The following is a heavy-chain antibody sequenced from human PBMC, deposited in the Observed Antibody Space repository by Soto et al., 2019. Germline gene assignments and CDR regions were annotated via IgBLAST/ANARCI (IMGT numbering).Heavy chain of an antibody. CDR2: ISGSGGST. CDR1: GFTFSSYA. Sequence: GGSLRLSCAASGFTFSSYAMSWVRQAPGKGLEWVSAISGSGGSTYYADSVKGRFTISRDNSKNTLYLQMNSLGAEDTAVYYCAKGRDIVVVVAATRYGSYFDYWGQGTLVTVSS. V-gene: IGHV3-23*01. D-gene: IGHD2-15*01. J-gene: IGHJ4*02. CDR3: AKGRDIVVVVAATRYGSYFDY.